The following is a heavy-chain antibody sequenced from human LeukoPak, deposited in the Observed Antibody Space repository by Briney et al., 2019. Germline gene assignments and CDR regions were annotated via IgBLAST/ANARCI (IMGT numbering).Heavy chain of an antibody. D-gene: IGHD4-17*01. V-gene: IGHV7-4-1*02. CDR2: INTNTGNP. J-gene: IGHJ6*03. CDR1: GYTFTSYA. Sequence: ASVKVSCKASGYTFTSYAMNWVRQAPGQGLEWMGWINTNTGNPTYAQGFTGRFVFPLDTSVSTAYLQISSLKAEDTAVYYCARYGSPIHYYYMDVWGKGTTVTVSS. CDR3: ARYGSPIHYYYMDV.